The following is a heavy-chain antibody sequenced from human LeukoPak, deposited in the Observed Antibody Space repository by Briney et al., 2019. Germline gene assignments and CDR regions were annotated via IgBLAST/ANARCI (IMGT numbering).Heavy chain of an antibody. V-gene: IGHV3-23*01. CDR1: RFTFSSSA. Sequence: GGALRLSCAASRFTFSSSAMSWVRQAPGKGLEWVSAISGSGGTTYYADSVKGRFTISRDSSKNTLYLQMNSLRAEDTAVYYCAKERGDYNWNDEGYWGQGTLVTVSS. CDR3: AKERGDYNWNDEGY. CDR2: ISGSGGTT. J-gene: IGHJ4*02. D-gene: IGHD1-20*01.